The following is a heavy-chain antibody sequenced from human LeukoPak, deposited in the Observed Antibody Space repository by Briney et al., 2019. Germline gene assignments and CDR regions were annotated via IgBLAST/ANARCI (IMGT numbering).Heavy chain of an antibody. CDR1: GGSISSYY. CDR3: ASTQWLIQYFQH. D-gene: IGHD6-19*01. CDR2: IYYSGST. Sequence: SETLSLTCTASGGSISSYYWSWIRQPPGKGLEWIGYIYYSGSTNYNPSLKSRVTISVDTSKNQFSLKLSSVTAADTAVYYCASTQWLIQYFQHWGRAPWSPSPQ. V-gene: IGHV4-59*01. J-gene: IGHJ1*01.